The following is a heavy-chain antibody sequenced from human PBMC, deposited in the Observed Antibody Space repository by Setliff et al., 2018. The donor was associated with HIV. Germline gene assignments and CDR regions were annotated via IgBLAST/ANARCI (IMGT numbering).Heavy chain of an antibody. CDR1: EFTVSTYY. CDR3: ARCAAGPYCRNSFDF. Sequence: PGGSLRLSCAASEFTVSTYYMSWVRQAPGKGLEWVSTIYSGGSTYHADSVKGRFTISRDNAGNSLDLELNYLNDEDTAVYYWARCAAGPYCRNSFDFWGRGTLVTVSS. J-gene: IGHJ4*02. D-gene: IGHD1-26*01. CDR2: IYSGGST. V-gene: IGHV3-53*05.